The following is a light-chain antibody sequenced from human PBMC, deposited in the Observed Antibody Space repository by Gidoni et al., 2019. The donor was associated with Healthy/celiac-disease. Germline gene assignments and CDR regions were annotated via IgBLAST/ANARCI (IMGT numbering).Light chain of an antibody. CDR3: QQYDNLPG. V-gene: IGKV1-33*01. J-gene: IGKJ3*01. Sequence: DIQMTQSPSSLSASVGDRVTITCQASQDISNYLNWYQQKPGKAPKLLIYDASNLETGVPARLSGSGSGTDFTFTISSLQPEDIATYYCQQYDNLPGFGPGTKVDIK. CDR2: DAS. CDR1: QDISNY.